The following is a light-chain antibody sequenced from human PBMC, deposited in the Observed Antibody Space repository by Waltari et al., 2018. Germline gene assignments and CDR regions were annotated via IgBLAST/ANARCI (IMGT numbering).Light chain of an antibody. CDR3: QQYNSSPYT. V-gene: IGKV1-5*03. Sequence: DIQMTQSPSTLSASVGDRVTITCRASQSISNWLAWCQQKPGKAPKVLIYKSFSLQSGVPSRFSGSGSETEFTLTISSLQPDDFATYYCQQYNSSPYTFGQGTTLEI. J-gene: IGKJ2*01. CDR2: KSF. CDR1: QSISNW.